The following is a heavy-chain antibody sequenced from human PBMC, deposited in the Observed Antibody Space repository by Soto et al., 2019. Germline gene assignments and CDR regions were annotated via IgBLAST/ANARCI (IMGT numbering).Heavy chain of an antibody. J-gene: IGHJ5*02. Sequence: QITLKESGPTLVRPTQTLTLTCTFSGFSLSTTGVGVGWIRQPPGKALEWLALIYWDDDKRYSPSLKSRLTIPKDTAKKEVILAMTNLGPVETPRYLYPPSLPKYGLGRKRANWLDPWGQGTLVTVSS. V-gene: IGHV2-5*02. D-gene: IGHD3-10*01. CDR1: GFSLSTTGVG. CDR2: IYWDDDK. CDR3: PPSLPKYGLGRKRANWLDP.